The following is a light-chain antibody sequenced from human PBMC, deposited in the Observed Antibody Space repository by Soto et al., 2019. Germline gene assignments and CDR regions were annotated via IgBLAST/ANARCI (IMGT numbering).Light chain of an antibody. J-gene: IGKJ1*01. CDR2: KAS. V-gene: IGKV1-5*03. CDR3: QHYNSYSEA. CDR1: QTISSW. Sequence: DIQMTQSPSTLSGSVGDRVTITCRASQTISSWLAWYQQKPGKAPKLLIYKASTLQSGVPSRFSGSGSGTEFTLTISSLQPDYFATYYCQHYNSYSEAFGQGTKVDIK.